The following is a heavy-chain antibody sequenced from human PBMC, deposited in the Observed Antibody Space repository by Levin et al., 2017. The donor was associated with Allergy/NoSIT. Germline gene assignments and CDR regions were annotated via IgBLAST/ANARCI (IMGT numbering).Heavy chain of an antibody. V-gene: IGHV4-39*07. CDR3: ARDPLTYNYDSSGYYLSVDAVKPFDY. CDR2: ISYSGST. Sequence: SETLSLTCTVSGGSISSSNNFWGWIRQPPGKGLEWIGSISYSGSTYYKPSLKSRVTISVDTSKNQFSLRLSSVTAADTAVYYCARDPLTYNYDSSGYYLSVDAVKPFDYWGQGTLVTVSS. J-gene: IGHJ4*02. D-gene: IGHD3-22*01. CDR1: GGSISSSNNF.